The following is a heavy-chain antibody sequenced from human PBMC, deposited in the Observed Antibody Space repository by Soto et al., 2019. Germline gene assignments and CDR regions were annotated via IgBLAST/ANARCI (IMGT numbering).Heavy chain of an antibody. CDR2: MNPNSGNT. CDR1: GYTFTSYD. D-gene: IGHD1-26*01. J-gene: IGHJ6*02. Sequence: GASVKVSCKASGYTFTSYDINWVRQATGQGLEWMGWMNPNSGNTGYAQKFQERVTITRNISTSTAYMELSSLRSEDTAVYYCAADHRGGSYYGDYYYYGMDVWGQGTTVTVSS. CDR3: AADHRGGSYYGDYYYYGMDV. V-gene: IGHV1-8*01.